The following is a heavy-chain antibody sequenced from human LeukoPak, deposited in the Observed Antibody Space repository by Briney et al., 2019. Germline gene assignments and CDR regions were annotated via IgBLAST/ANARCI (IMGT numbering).Heavy chain of an antibody. V-gene: IGHV3-21*01. J-gene: IGHJ4*02. D-gene: IGHD3-22*01. CDR1: GFSLNNHD. CDR2: ISGNT. Sequence: PGGSLRLSCAASGFSLNNHDFYWVRQAPGKGLEWVSSISGNTYYADSVKGRFTISRDNGKNSLYLQMNSLRVEDTAVYYCSRNSGYFDYFDYWGQGTLVTVSS. CDR3: SRNSGYFDYFDY.